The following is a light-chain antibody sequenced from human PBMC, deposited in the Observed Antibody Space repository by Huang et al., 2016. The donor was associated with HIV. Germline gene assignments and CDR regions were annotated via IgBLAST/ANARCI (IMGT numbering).Light chain of an antibody. J-gene: IGKJ1*01. V-gene: IGKV3-20*01. CDR1: QSVSSSY. CDR3: QQYGSSPRT. Sequence: EIVLTQSPGTLSLSPGERVTLSCRASQSVSSSYLAWYQQKPGQAPRLLIYGASTRARGIPDRCSGSGSGTDFTLTISRLEPEDFAVYYCQQYGSSPRTFGQGTKVEIK. CDR2: GAS.